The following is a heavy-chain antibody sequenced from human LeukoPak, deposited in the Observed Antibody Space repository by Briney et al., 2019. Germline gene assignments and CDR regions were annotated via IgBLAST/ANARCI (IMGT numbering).Heavy chain of an antibody. CDR3: ASMSYYDSSGYYS. V-gene: IGHV4-61*02. CDR1: GGSISSGSYY. D-gene: IGHD3-22*01. CDR2: IYTSGST. J-gene: IGHJ5*02. Sequence: SETLSLTCTVSGGSISSGSYYWSWIRQPAGKGVEWIGRIYTSGSTNYNPSLKSRVTISVDTSKNQFSLKLSSVTAADTAVYYCASMSYYDSSGYYSWGQGTLVTVSS.